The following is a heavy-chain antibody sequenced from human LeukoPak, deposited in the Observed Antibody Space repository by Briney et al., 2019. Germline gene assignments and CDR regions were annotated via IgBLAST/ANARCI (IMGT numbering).Heavy chain of an antibody. CDR2: IIPIFGTA. D-gene: IGHD3-10*01. Sequence: ASVKVSCKASGGTFSSYAISWVRQAPGQGLEWMGGIIPIFGTANYAQKFQGRVTITADESTSTAYMELRSLRSDDTAVYYCARDGSGVWFDPWGQGTLLTVSS. CDR1: GGTFSSYA. J-gene: IGHJ5*02. CDR3: ARDGSGVWFDP. V-gene: IGHV1-69*13.